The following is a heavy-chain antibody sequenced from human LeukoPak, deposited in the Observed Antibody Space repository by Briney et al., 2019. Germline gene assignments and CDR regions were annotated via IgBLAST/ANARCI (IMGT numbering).Heavy chain of an antibody. Sequence: ASVTVSCKASGYTFTSYGISWVRQAPGQGLEWMGWISAYNGNTNYAQKLQGRVTMTTDTSTSTAYMELRSLRSDDTAVYYCARGSKYSGSYSPKDAFDIWGQGTMVTVSS. J-gene: IGHJ3*02. D-gene: IGHD1-26*01. CDR1: GYTFTSYG. CDR3: ARGSKYSGSYSPKDAFDI. CDR2: ISAYNGNT. V-gene: IGHV1-18*01.